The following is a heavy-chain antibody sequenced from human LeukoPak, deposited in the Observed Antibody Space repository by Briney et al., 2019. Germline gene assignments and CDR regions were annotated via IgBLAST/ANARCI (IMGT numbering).Heavy chain of an antibody. CDR3: ARSGTSYLFFDY. Sequence: GGSLRLSCAASGFTFSPNYMSWVRQAPGKGLEWVSVIYRDGSTYYADSVKGRFTISRDNSKNTLYLQMNSLRAEDTAVYYCARSGTSYLFFDYWGQGTLVTVSS. CDR2: IYRDGST. V-gene: IGHV3-53*01. J-gene: IGHJ4*02. D-gene: IGHD1-26*01. CDR1: GFTFSPNY.